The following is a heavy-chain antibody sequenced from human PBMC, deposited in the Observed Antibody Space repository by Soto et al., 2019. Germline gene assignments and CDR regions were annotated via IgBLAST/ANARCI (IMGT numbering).Heavy chain of an antibody. Sequence: QVQLQESGPGLVKPSETLSLTCTVSGGSLTKYYWSWIRQPTGKGLEWIGRISTSGNVVSKASHRSRLTMYVDTSKNQFSLRLTSVTAADTAAYYCARDNNDFWSLYPLAFDYWGQGALVTVSS. CDR1: GGSLTKYY. V-gene: IGHV4-4*07. J-gene: IGHJ4*02. D-gene: IGHD3-3*01. CDR3: ARDNNDFWSLYPLAFDY. CDR2: ISTSGNV.